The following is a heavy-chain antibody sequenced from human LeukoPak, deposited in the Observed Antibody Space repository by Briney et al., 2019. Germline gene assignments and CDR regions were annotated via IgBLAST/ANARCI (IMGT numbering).Heavy chain of an antibody. D-gene: IGHD3-22*01. J-gene: IGHJ4*02. CDR3: ASQDSSGYYLINY. V-gene: IGHV1-69*10. CDR2: ITPILGIA. CDR1: GGTFSSYA. Sequence: GASVKVSCKASGGTFSSYAFSCVRQAPGQGLEWIGGITPILGIANYAQDLQGRVTITADKSTNTAYMELSSLRSEDTAVYYCASQDSSGYYLINYWGQGTLVTVSS.